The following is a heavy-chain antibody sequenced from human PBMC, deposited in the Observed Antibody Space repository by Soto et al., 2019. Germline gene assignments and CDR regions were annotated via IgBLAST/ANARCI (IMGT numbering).Heavy chain of an antibody. D-gene: IGHD3-10*01. V-gene: IGHV3-30-3*01. J-gene: IGHJ6*02. Sequence: GGSLRLSCAASGFTFSSYAMHWVRQAPGKGLEWVALISYDGSDKDYADSVKGRFTISRDNSRNTLFLQMNSLRAEDTAVYYCARDPPYGSGTSQNYGMDVWGQGTTVTV. CDR2: ISYDGSDK. CDR3: ARDPPYGSGTSQNYGMDV. CDR1: GFTFSSYA.